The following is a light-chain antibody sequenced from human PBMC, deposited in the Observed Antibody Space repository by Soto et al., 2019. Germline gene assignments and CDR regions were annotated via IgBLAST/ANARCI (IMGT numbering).Light chain of an antibody. J-gene: IGKJ1*01. Sequence: EIVLTQSPGTLSLSPGERATLSCRTSQSVSSTYLAWYQKRPGQAPRLLIYGASSRATGIPYRFRGSGSGTDFTLTISRLEPEDFALYYCHQYSSSTRTFGQGTKVEVK. CDR1: QSVSSTY. CDR2: GAS. V-gene: IGKV3-20*01. CDR3: HQYSSSTRT.